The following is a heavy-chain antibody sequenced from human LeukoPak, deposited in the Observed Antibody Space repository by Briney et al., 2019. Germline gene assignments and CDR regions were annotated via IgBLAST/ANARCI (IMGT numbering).Heavy chain of an antibody. CDR2: INPISVGT. D-gene: IGHD6-19*01. V-gene: IGHV1-2*07. Sequence: VSVRVSCTASGYTFTAYFMPWGRQAPGHGLEWRGGINPISVGTNSAHKFQGRVTMTRHTSISTAYMELSRLRSDDTAVYYCARPGLVFGYYYGMDVWGQGTTVTVSS. CDR1: GYTFTAYF. J-gene: IGHJ6*02. CDR3: ARPGLVFGYYYGMDV.